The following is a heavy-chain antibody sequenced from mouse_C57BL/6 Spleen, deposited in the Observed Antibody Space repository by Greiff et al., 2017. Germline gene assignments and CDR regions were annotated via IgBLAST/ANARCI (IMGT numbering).Heavy chain of an antibody. D-gene: IGHD2-4*01. J-gene: IGHJ3*01. CDR1: GYTFTNYW. Sequence: VQLQQSGAELVRPGPSVKMSCKASGYTFTNYWIGWAKQRPGHGLEWIGDIYPGGGYTNYNEKFKGKATLTADKSSSTAYMQFSSLTSEDSAIYYCAREKDYGPFAYWGQGTLVTVSA. CDR2: IYPGGGYT. CDR3: AREKDYGPFAY. V-gene: IGHV1-63*01.